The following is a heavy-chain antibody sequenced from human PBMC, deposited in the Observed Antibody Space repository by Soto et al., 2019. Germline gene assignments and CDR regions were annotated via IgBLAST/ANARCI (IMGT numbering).Heavy chain of an antibody. CDR3: ARDLGVYSSSWYVSEHQRYCYYGMDV. CDR2: TYYRSKWYN. V-gene: IGHV6-1*01. J-gene: IGHJ6*02. Sequence: PSQTLSLTCAISGDSVSSNSAAWNWIRQSPSRGLEWLGRTYYRSKWYNDYAVSVKSRITINPDTSKNQFSLQLNSVTPEDTAVYYCARDLGVYSSSWYVSEHQRYCYYGMDVWGQGTTVTVSS. D-gene: IGHD6-13*01. CDR1: GDSVSSNSAA.